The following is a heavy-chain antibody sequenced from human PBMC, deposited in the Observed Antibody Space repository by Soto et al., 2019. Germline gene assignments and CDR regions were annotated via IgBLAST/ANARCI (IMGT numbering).Heavy chain of an antibody. CDR1: GGTFSSYA. J-gene: IGHJ5*02. Sequence: ASVKVSCKASGGTFSSYAISWVRQAPGQGLEWMGGIIPIFGTANYAQKFQGRVTITADKSTSTAYMELSSVTAADTAVYYCARGIGSSSWLIRWFDPWGQGTLVTVSS. CDR2: IIPIFGTA. CDR3: ARGIGSSSWLIRWFDP. V-gene: IGHV1-69*06. D-gene: IGHD6-13*01.